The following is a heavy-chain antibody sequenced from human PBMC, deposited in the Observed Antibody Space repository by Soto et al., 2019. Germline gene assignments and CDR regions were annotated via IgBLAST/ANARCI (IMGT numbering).Heavy chain of an antibody. D-gene: IGHD3-3*01. Sequence: QLQLQESGSGLVKPSQTLSLTFAVSGGSISSGGYSWSWIRQPPGKGLEWIGYIYHSGSTYYNPSLKRLVTISVDWSKHQFSLKLSSVTAADTAVYYCARQRIFGGDRGGYCDLWGRGTLVTVSS. CDR1: GGSISSGGYS. CDR2: IYHSGST. CDR3: ARQRIFGGDRGGYCDL. V-gene: IGHV4-30-2*01. J-gene: IGHJ2*01.